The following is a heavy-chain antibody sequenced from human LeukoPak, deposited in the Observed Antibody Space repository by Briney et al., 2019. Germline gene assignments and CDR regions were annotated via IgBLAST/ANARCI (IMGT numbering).Heavy chain of an antibody. D-gene: IGHD1-14*01. CDR3: ARVPNRVYGMDV. J-gene: IGHJ6*02. CDR1: GFTFSSYS. Sequence: GGSLRLSCAASGFTFSSYSMNWVRQAPGKGLEWVSSISRSSSYIYYADSVKGRFTISRDNAKNSLYLQMNSLRAEDTAVYYCARVPNRVYGMDVWGQGTTVTVSS. V-gene: IGHV3-21*01. CDR2: ISRSSSYI.